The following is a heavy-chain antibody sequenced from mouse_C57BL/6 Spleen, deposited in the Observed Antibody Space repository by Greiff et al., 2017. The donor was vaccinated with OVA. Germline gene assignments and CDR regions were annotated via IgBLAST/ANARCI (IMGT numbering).Heavy chain of an antibody. V-gene: IGHV5-12*01. D-gene: IGHD2-3*01. J-gene: IGHJ3*01. CDR3: ARHKRGWLPFAY. Sequence: EVMLVESGGGLVQPGGSLKLSCAASGFTFSDYYMYWVRQTPEKRLEWVAYISNGGGSTYYPDTVKGRFTISRDNAKNTLYLQMSRLKSEDTAMYYCARHKRGWLPFAYWGQGTLVTVSA. CDR1: GFTFSDYY. CDR2: ISNGGGST.